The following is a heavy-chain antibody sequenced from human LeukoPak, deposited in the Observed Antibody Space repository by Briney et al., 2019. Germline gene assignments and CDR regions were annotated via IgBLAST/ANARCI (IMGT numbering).Heavy chain of an antibody. CDR1: GFTVSSKY. J-gene: IGHJ4*02. CDR2: IYSGGST. CDR3: ARANYGGDCYFDH. V-gene: IGHV3-53*01. D-gene: IGHD2-21*02. Sequence: PGGSLRLSCAASGFTVSSKYMTWVRQAPGKGLEWVSVIYSGGSTYYGDSVKSRFTISRDNSKNTVYLQMNSLRAEDTAVYYCARANYGGDCYFDHWGQGTLVTVSS.